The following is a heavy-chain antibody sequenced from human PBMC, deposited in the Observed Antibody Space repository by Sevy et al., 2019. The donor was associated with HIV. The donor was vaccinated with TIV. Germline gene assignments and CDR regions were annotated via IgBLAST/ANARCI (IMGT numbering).Heavy chain of an antibody. Sequence: GGSLRLSCVVSGISFTTSGMHWVRQAPGKGLEWVAVISYHGRDKFYPESVKGPSTISRDNSKNMLYLQINSLRAEDTAVYYCAKDFTGYNGMDVWGQGTMVTVSS. D-gene: IGHD3-9*01. CDR3: AKDFTGYNGMDV. J-gene: IGHJ6*02. V-gene: IGHV3-30*18. CDR2: ISYHGRDK. CDR1: GISFTTSG.